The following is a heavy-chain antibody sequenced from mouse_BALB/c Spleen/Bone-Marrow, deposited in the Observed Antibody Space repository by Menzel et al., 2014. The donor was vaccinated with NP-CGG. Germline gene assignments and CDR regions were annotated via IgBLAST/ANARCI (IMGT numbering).Heavy chain of an antibody. D-gene: IGHD1-1*02. CDR3: TRQRGDYAMDY. Sequence: DVMLVESGGGLVKPGGSLKLSCAASGFTFXSYGVSWVRQTPEKRLEWVATIRNRGNYTYYPDSVKGRFTISRDNAKNTLYLQMSSLRSEDTAMYYCTRQRGDYAMDYWGQGTSVTVSS. CDR2: IRNRGNYT. J-gene: IGHJ4*01. V-gene: IGHV5-9-3*01. CDR1: GFTFXSYG.